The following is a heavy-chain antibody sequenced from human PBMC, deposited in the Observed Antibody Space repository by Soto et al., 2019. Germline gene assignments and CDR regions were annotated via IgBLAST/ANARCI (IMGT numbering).Heavy chain of an antibody. J-gene: IGHJ4*02. Sequence: SETLSLTCTVSGGSISSYYWSWIRQPPGKGLEWIGYIYYSGSTNYNPSLKSRVTISVDTSKNQFSLKLNSVTAADTAVYYCARGYEYAGVFDSWGQGTLVTV. D-gene: IGHD3-16*01. CDR3: ARGYEYAGVFDS. CDR1: GGSISSYY. CDR2: IYYSGST. V-gene: IGHV4-59*01.